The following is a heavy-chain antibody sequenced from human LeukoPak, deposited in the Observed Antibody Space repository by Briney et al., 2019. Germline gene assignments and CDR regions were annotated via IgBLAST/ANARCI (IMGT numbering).Heavy chain of an antibody. CDR3: ARDRRYCSSTSCYHYYGMDV. V-gene: IGHV1-18*04. J-gene: IGHJ6*04. CDR2: ISAYNGNT. D-gene: IGHD2-2*01. Sequence: ASVKVSCKASGYTFTSYGISWVGQAPGQGVEWMGWISAYNGNTNYAQKLQGRVTMTTDTSTSTAYMELRSLRSDDTAVYYCARDRRYCSSTSCYHYYGMDVWGKGTTVTVSS. CDR1: GYTFTSYG.